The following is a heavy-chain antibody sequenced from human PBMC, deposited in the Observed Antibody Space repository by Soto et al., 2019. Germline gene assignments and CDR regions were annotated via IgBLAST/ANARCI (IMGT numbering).Heavy chain of an antibody. D-gene: IGHD6-19*01. J-gene: IGHJ3*01. V-gene: IGHV3-49*03. CDR1: GFTFGEYH. CDR2: IRSKAYGGTT. Sequence: GGALRLSCTTSGFTFGEYHMSWIRQAPGKGLEWVGFIRSKAYGGTTEYAASVKGRFTISRDDSKSVAYLQMNSLETEDTAVYSCSRGDITGWYNAFDVWGQGTMVTV. CDR3: SRGDITGWYNAFDV.